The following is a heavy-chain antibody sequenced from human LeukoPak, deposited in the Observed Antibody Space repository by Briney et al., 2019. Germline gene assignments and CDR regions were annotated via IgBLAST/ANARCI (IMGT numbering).Heavy chain of an antibody. CDR2: HYYSGSH. CDR3: ARTTEAHSWRTRYYDYYMDV. Sequence: PSETLSLTCTVSGGSISSSSYYWGWIRQPPGKGLGGIGIHYYSGSHYYNPSLKRRVTISVDTSKNQFSLKLSSVTAADTAVYYCARTTEAHSWRTRYYDYYMDVWGKGTTVTVSS. D-gene: IGHD6-13*01. J-gene: IGHJ6*03. V-gene: IGHV4-39*07. CDR1: GGSISSSSYY.